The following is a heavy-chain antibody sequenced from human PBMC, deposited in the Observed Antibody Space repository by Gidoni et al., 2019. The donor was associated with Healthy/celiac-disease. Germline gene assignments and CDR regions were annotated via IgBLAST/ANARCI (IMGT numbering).Heavy chain of an antibody. CDR2: ISGSGGST. V-gene: IGHV3-23*01. Sequence: EVQLLESGGGLVQPGGSLRLSCAASGFTFSSYAMSWVRQAPGKGLEWVSAISGSGGSTYYADSVKGRFTISRDNSKNTLYLQMNSLRAEDTAVYYCAKDRRDGYNYQGLPGYWGQGTLVTVSS. CDR3: AKDRRDGYNYQGLPGY. J-gene: IGHJ4*02. CDR1: GFTFSSYA. D-gene: IGHD5-12*01.